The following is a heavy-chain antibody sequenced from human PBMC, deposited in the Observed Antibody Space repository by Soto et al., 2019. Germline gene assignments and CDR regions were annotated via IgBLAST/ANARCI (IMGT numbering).Heavy chain of an antibody. Sequence: GGSLRLSCGASGFTFGSYAVSWVRQAPGKGLEWVSAISGSGGSTYYADSVKGRFTISRDNSKNTLYLQMNSLRAEDTAVYYCAKPAYCSGGSCYSREDYYYYYMDVWGKGTTVTVSS. D-gene: IGHD2-15*01. CDR1: GFTFGSYA. CDR2: ISGSGGST. V-gene: IGHV3-23*01. J-gene: IGHJ6*03. CDR3: AKPAYCSGGSCYSREDYYYYYMDV.